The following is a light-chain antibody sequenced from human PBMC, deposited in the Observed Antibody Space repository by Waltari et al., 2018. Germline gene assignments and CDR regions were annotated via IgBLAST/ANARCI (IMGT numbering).Light chain of an antibody. Sequence: QSALTQPRSVSGSPEQSVTISCTGTSSDVGGYNYVSWYQQHPGKAPKLMIYDVSKRPSGVPDRFSGSKSGNTASLTISGLQAEDEADYYCCSYAGSYTGNVFGTGTKVTVL. CDR3: CSYAGSYTGNV. J-gene: IGLJ1*01. V-gene: IGLV2-11*01. CDR2: DVS. CDR1: SSDVGGYNY.